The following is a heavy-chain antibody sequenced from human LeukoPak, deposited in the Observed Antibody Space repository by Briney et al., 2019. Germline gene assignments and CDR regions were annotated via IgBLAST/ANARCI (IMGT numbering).Heavy chain of an antibody. CDR3: ASEYGSGSYRFDY. CDR1: GGSLTNYY. J-gene: IGHJ4*02. D-gene: IGHD3-10*01. CDR2: IYYSGST. Sequence: RSETLSLTCTVSGGSLTNYYWSWIRQPPGTGLDWIGHIYYSGSTNYKPYLKRRVTISLDTSKNQFSLKLSSVTAADTAVYYCASEYGSGSYRFDYWGQGTLVTVSS. V-gene: IGHV4-59*08.